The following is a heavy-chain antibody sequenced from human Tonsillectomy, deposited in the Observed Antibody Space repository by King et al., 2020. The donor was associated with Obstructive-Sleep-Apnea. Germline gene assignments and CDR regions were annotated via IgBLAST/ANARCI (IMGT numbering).Heavy chain of an antibody. CDR3: ARDAYYYDSSGYYNAAYNWFDP. D-gene: IGHD3-22*01. V-gene: IGHV3-21*01. J-gene: IGHJ5*02. CDR2: INSSSSYI. CDR1: GFTFSSYS. Sequence: VQLVESGGGLVKPGGSLRLSCAASGFTFSSYSMNWVCQAPGKGLEWVSSINSSSSYIYYADSVKGRFTISRDNAKNSLYLQMNSLRAEDTAVYYCARDAYYYDSSGYYNAAYNWFDPWGQGTLVTVSS.